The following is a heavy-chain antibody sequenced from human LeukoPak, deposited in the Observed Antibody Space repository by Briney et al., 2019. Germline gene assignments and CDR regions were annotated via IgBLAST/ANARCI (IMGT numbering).Heavy chain of an antibody. CDR1: GFTFSNDW. J-gene: IGHJ4*02. CDR3: ANQAAAAGPYYFDY. Sequence: GSLRLSCEASGFTFSNDWMGWVRQAPGKGLEWVANIRQDGGEQYYMDSVKGRFTISRDNSKNTLYLQMNSLRAEDTAVYYCANQAAAAGPYYFDYWGQGTLVTVSS. CDR2: IRQDGGEQ. D-gene: IGHD6-13*01. V-gene: IGHV3-7*01.